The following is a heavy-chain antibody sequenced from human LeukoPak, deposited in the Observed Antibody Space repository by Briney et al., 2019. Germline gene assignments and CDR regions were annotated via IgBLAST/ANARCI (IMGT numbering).Heavy chain of an antibody. CDR1: GFTFSSYS. V-gene: IGHV3-21*01. J-gene: IGHJ4*02. Sequence: GGSLRLSCAASGFTFSSYSMNWVRQAPGKGLEWVSSISSSSSYIYYADSVKGRFNISRDNAKNSLYLQMNSLRAEDTAVYYCARGWKNSGYEYWGQGTLVTVSS. CDR3: ARGWKNSGYEY. D-gene: IGHD5-12*01. CDR2: ISSSSSYI.